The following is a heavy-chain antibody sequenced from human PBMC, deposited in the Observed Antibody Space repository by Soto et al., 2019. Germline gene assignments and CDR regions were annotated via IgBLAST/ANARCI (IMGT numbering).Heavy chain of an antibody. J-gene: IGHJ3*02. CDR3: AAELYSGGSCCSFDI. Sequence: GASVKVSCKASGFTFSNSAIQWVRQARGQRLEWIGYIIVGAGSKKNAQELQGRLTITRDMSTNTAYMELSNLRSEDTAVYYCAAELYSGGSCCSFDIWGQGTMVTVSS. V-gene: IGHV1-58*02. D-gene: IGHD2-15*01. CDR2: IIVGAGSK. CDR1: GFTFSNSA.